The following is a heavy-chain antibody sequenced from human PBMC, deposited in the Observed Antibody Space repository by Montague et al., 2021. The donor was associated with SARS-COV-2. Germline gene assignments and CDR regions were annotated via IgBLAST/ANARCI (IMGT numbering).Heavy chain of an antibody. V-gene: IGHV4-34*01. Sequence: SETLSLTCAVYGGSFSGYYWTWIRQWRGKSLEWIAEINHSGTTNYNFNPSLRSRVTISVDTSKSQFSLKLSSVTAADTGVYYCARWDPQTLTLIGLRGKSASDYWGQGTLVTAS. CDR2: INHSGTT. J-gene: IGHJ4*02. D-gene: IGHD4-23*01. CDR1: GGSFSGYY. CDR3: ARWDPQTLTLIGLRGKSASDY.